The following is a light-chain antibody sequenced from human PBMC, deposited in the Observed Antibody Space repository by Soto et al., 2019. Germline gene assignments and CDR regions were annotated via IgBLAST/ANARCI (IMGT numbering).Light chain of an antibody. V-gene: IGKV1-17*01. J-gene: IGKJ5*01. CDR2: AAS. Sequence: DIQMTQSPASLSASVGDRVTITCRASQGITNDLGWYQQKPGKAPKRLIYAASSLHSGIPSRFSASGSGTEFNLTISRLKPEDFAIYYWIQHNSYPITFGQGTRLEIK. CDR1: QGITND. CDR3: IQHNSYPIT.